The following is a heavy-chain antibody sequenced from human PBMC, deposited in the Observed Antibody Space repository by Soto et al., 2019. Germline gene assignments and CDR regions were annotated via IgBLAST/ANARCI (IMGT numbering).Heavy chain of an antibody. Sequence: QVQLQQWGAGLLKPSETLSLSCAVYGGSFSGNYWNWIRQPPGKGLEWIGEISHSGGTNYNPSLKNRVTISEDTSKKQISLKLSSVTAADTAVYYCARGSPKGFYVSGTYSGKYVMDVWGQGTTVTVSS. CDR1: GGSFSGNY. J-gene: IGHJ6*02. D-gene: IGHD3-10*01. V-gene: IGHV4-34*01. CDR2: ISHSGGT. CDR3: ARGSPKGFYVSGTYSGKYVMDV.